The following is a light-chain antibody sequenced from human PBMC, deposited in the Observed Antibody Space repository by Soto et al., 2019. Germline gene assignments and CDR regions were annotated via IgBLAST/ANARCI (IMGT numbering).Light chain of an antibody. V-gene: IGKV3-20*01. CDR1: QSVSSSY. CDR2: GAS. CDR3: QQYGSSPLYT. J-gene: IGKJ2*01. Sequence: EIVLTQSPGTLSLSPGERATLSCRASQSVSSSYLAWYQQKVGQAPRLLIYGASSRATGIPDRFSGSGCGTDFTLPISRLEPEDFAVYYCQQYGSSPLYTFGQGTKLEIK.